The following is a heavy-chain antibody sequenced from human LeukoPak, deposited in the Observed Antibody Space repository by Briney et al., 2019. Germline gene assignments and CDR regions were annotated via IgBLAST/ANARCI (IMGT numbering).Heavy chain of an antibody. V-gene: IGHV3-48*03. CDR2: ISSSGSTI. Sequence: GGSLRLSCAASGFTFSSYVMNWVRQAPGKGLEWVSYISSSGSTIYYADSVKGRFTISRDNAKNSLYLQMNSLRAEDTAVYYCAREQTTYYYDSSGSDAFDIWGQGTMVTVSS. J-gene: IGHJ3*02. CDR1: GFTFSSYV. CDR3: AREQTTYYYDSSGSDAFDI. D-gene: IGHD3-22*01.